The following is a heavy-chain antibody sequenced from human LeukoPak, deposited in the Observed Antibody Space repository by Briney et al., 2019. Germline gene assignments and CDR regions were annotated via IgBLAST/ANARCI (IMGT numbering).Heavy chain of an antibody. CDR3: AKAPCSGYDYPHFDY. CDR2: ISWNSGSI. Sequence: PGRSLRLSCAASGFTFDDYAMHWVRQAPGKGLEWVSGISWNSGSIGYADSVKGRFTISRDNAKNSLYLQMNSLRAEDTALYYCAKAPCSGYDYPHFDYWGQGTLVTVSS. J-gene: IGHJ4*02. D-gene: IGHD5-12*01. CDR1: GFTFDDYA. V-gene: IGHV3-9*01.